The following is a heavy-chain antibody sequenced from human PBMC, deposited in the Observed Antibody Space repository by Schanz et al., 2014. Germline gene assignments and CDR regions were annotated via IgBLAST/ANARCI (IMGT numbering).Heavy chain of an antibody. V-gene: IGHV1-2*04. Sequence: QVQLVQSGAEMKKPGASVKVSCKASGYTFTGYYMHWVRQAPGQGLEWMGWINPNSGTTNYAQKFQGWVTMTRDTSISTAYMELSRLKSDDTAVYYCAKAGSGWSTAGYYYWGQGTLVAVSS. CDR2: INPNSGTT. CDR3: AKAGSGWSTAGYYY. CDR1: GYTFTGYY. J-gene: IGHJ4*02. D-gene: IGHD6-19*01.